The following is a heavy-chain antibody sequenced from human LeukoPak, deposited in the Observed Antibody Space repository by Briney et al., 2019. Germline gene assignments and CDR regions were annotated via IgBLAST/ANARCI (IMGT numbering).Heavy chain of an antibody. D-gene: IGHD5-18*01. V-gene: IGHV4-59*08. Sequence: SETLSLTCTVSGGSISSYYWSWIRQPPGKGLEWIGYIYYSGSTNYNPSLKSRVTISVDTSKNQFSLKLSSVTAADTAVYYCARQESAMVPTKIYWYFDLWGRGTLVTVSS. J-gene: IGHJ2*01. CDR2: IYYSGST. CDR3: ARQESAMVPTKIYWYFDL. CDR1: GGSISSYY.